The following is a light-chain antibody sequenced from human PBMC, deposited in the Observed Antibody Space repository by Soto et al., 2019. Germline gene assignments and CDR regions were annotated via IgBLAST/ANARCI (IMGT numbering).Light chain of an antibody. Sequence: MIESPATLSASVGDRVSITCLASQSISGWLAWYQQKPGKAPKLLIYDASTLESGVPSRFSGSGSGTEFTLTISSLQPDDFATYYCQQYNTYSRTFGQGTMV. V-gene: IGKV1-5*01. CDR1: QSISGW. CDR2: DAS. CDR3: QQYNTYSRT. J-gene: IGKJ1*01.